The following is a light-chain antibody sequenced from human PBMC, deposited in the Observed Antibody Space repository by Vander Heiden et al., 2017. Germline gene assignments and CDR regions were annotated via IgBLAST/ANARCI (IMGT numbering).Light chain of an antibody. J-gene: IGKJ2*01. CDR2: AAS. Sequence: DIQMTQSPSSLSASVGDRVTITCRASQSISSYLNWYQQKPGKATKLMIYAASSLQSGVASRFSGSGSGTDFTLTSSSLQPEDFATYYCQQSYRTPGTFGQGTKLEIK. V-gene: IGKV1-39*01. CDR1: QSISSY. CDR3: QQSYRTPGT.